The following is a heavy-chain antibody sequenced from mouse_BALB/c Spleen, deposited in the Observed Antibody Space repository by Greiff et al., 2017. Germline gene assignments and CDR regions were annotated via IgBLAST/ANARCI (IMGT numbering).Heavy chain of an antibody. CDR3: ARGGSSLYLDY. V-gene: IGHV14-1*02. D-gene: IGHD1-1*01. Sequence: EVQLQQSGAELVRPGALVKLSCKASGFNIKDYYMHWVKQRPEQGLEWIGWIDPENGNTIYDPKFQGKASITADTSSNTAYLQLSSLTSEDTAVYYCARGGSSLYLDYWGQGTTLTVSS. CDR2: IDPENGNT. J-gene: IGHJ2*01. CDR1: GFNIKDYY.